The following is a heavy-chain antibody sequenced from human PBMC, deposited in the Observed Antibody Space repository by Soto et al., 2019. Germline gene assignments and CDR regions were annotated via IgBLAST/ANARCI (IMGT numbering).Heavy chain of an antibody. CDR1: GYTFTSYA. V-gene: IGHV1-3*01. D-gene: IGHD3-10*01. Sequence: ASVKVSCKASGYTFTSYAMHWVRQAPGQRLEWMGWINAGNGNTKYSQKFQGRVTITRDTSASTAYMELSSLRSEDTAVYYCSSGSMVRGVMSKYYYYGMDVWGQGTTVTVSS. CDR2: INAGNGNT. CDR3: SSGSMVRGVMSKYYYYGMDV. J-gene: IGHJ6*02.